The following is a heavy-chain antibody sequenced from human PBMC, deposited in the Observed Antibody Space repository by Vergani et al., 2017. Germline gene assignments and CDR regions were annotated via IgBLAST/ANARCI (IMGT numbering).Heavy chain of an antibody. D-gene: IGHD3-9*01. CDR1: GGSITSSSYY. V-gene: IGHV4-39*01. CDR3: ARTESFILRYFHWAL. CDR2: IYHSGGA. Sequence: QLHLQESGPGLVKPSETLSLTCTVSGGSITSSSYYWGWIRQPPGKGLGWIGNIYHSGGAYYNPSLKGRVTISVDTSKNQFSLEVTSVTAADTASYFCARTESFILRYFHWALWGQGTLVTVSS. J-gene: IGHJ4*02.